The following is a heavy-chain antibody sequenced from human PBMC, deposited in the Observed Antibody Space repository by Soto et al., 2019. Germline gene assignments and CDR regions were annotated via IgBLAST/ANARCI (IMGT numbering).Heavy chain of an antibody. CDR1: GYTFTSYY. J-gene: IGHJ5*02. V-gene: IGHV1-46*01. D-gene: IGHD5-18*01. CDR3: ARDIGGGIPNDLFGP. Sequence: ASVKVSCKASGYTFTSYYMHWVRQAPGQGLEWMGIINPGGGSTSYAQKCQGRVTMTRDTSTSTVYMELSSLRSEDTAVYYCARDIGGGIPNDLFGPWGQGTLVTVSS. CDR2: INPGGGST.